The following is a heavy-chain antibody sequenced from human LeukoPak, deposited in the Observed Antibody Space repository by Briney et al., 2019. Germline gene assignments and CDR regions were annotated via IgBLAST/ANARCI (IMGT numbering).Heavy chain of an antibody. Sequence: GGSLRLSCAASGFTFSSYAMMWLRQAPGKGLEWVSAISGAGGTALYADSVKGRFTISRDNSKNTLYLQMTSLRVEDTAVYYCARDNCSSTTCYTFFDYWGQGTLVTVSS. D-gene: IGHD2-2*02. CDR3: ARDNCSSTTCYTFFDY. CDR1: GFTFSSYA. V-gene: IGHV3-23*01. CDR2: ISGAGGTA. J-gene: IGHJ4*02.